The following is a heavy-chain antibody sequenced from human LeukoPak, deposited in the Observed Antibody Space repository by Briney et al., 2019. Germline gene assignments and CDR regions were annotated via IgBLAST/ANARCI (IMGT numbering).Heavy chain of an antibody. CDR3: ARGYCTSTSCYRYDYFDY. Sequence: SETLSLTCTVSGGSISSYYWSWIRQPPGKGLEWIGYIYYSGSTNYNPSLKSRVTISVDTSKNQFSLKLSSVTAADTAVYYCARGYCTSTSCYRYDYFDYWGQGTLVTVSS. CDR1: GGSISSYY. D-gene: IGHD2-2*01. V-gene: IGHV4-59*01. CDR2: IYYSGST. J-gene: IGHJ4*02.